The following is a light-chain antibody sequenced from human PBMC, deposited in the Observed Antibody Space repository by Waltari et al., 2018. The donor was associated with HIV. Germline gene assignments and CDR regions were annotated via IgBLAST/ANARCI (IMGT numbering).Light chain of an antibody. CDR3: LQANTFPYT. CDR2: AAS. J-gene: IGKJ2*01. Sequence: DIQMTQSPSTVSASVGDSVTISCRASQGISTWLAWYQQKPGKAPELLIFAASSLHSGVPSRFSGSGSGTDFNLTISSLQPEDFATYFCLQANTFPYTFGQGTKLQI. V-gene: IGKV1-12*01. CDR1: QGISTW.